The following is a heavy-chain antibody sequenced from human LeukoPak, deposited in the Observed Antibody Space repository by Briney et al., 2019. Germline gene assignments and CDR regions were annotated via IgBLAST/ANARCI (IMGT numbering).Heavy chain of an antibody. CDR1: GFTFSDYS. J-gene: IGHJ4*02. D-gene: IGHD1-1*01. CDR3: ARDYNYAFDN. V-gene: IGHV3-48*04. Sequence: GGSLRLSCAASGFTFSDYSMNWVRQAPGKGLEWISYIGISSGNTKYADSVKGRFTISGDNAKSSLYLQMNSLRVEDTAVYYCARDYNYAFDNWGPGNPGHRLL. CDR2: IGISSGNT.